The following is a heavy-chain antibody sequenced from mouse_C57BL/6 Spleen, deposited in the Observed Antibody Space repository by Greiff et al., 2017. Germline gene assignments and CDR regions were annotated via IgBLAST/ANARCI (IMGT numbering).Heavy chain of an antibody. V-gene: IGHV1-7*01. CDR2: INPSSGYT. CDR1: GYTFTSYW. Sequence: VQLQQSGAELAKPGASVKLSCKASGYTFTSYWMHWVKQRPGQGLEWIGYINPSSGYTKYNQKFKDKATLTADKSSSTAYMPLSSLTYEDSSVYYCARRALNWVPFDYWGQGTTLTVSS. D-gene: IGHD4-1*01. J-gene: IGHJ2*01. CDR3: ARRALNWVPFDY.